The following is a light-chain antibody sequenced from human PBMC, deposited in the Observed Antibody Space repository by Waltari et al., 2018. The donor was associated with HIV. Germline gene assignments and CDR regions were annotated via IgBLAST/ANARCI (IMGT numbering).Light chain of an antibody. CDR2: DAN. Sequence: QTVLTQPASVSGSLGQSITLTCISTDSPIGSYNYFHWYQHHPDKAPKLIIYDANSRPSGISFRFSGFQSGNTASLTISGLQTEDEADYYCSSYISGSTLVFGGGTKVTVL. CDR1: DSPIGSYNY. J-gene: IGLJ3*02. V-gene: IGLV2-14*01. CDR3: SSYISGSTLV.